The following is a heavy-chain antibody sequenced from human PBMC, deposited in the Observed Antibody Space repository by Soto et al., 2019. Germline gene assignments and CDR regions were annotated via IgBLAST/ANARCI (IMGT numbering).Heavy chain of an antibody. J-gene: IGHJ6*02. V-gene: IGHV4-59*12. CDR3: ATIGVSGYLAV. D-gene: IGHD3-16*02. Sequence: PSETLSLTCTVSGGSISSNYWSWIRQPPGKGLEWIGNIYYSGSTNYNPSLKSRVTISVDTSKNHFSLTLTSVTAADAAVYYCATIGVSGYLAVWGQGTTVTVSS. CDR2: IYYSGST. CDR1: GGSISSNY.